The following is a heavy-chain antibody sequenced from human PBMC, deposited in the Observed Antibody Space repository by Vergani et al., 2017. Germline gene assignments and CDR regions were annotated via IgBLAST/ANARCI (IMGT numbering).Heavy chain of an antibody. D-gene: IGHD2-15*01. CDR3: AKGLSGEAPNDYYYYYYMDV. Sequence: QVQLVQSGAEVKKPGSSVKVSCKASGGTFSSYAISWVRQAPGQGLEWMGGIIPIFGTANYAQKFQGIVTITADESTSTAYMELSSLRSEDTAVYYCAKGLSGEAPNDYYYYYYMDVWGKGTTVTVSS. J-gene: IGHJ6*03. CDR1: GGTFSSYA. CDR2: IIPIFGTA. V-gene: IGHV1-69*01.